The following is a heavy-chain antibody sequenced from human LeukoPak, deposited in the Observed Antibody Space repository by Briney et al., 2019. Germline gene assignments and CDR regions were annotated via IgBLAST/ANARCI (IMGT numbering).Heavy chain of an antibody. Sequence: GRSLRLSCAASGFMFDTYIMTWVRQAPGKGLEWISYINSINAVYYTDSVRGRFNISRDNAKNSLYPQMNSLRVEDTAMYYCARVSARGYDYWGRGTLVTVSS. CDR3: ARVSARGYDY. CDR1: GFMFDTYI. D-gene: IGHD5-18*01. CDR2: INSINAV. V-gene: IGHV3-48*01. J-gene: IGHJ4*02.